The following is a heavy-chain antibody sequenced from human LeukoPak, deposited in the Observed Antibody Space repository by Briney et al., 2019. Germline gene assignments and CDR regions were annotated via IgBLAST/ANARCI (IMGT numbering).Heavy chain of an antibody. CDR3: ARGVTPAAGAFDI. CDR2: ISSSSSTI. J-gene: IGHJ3*02. Sequence: GGSLRLSCAASGFSFSTSTMHWVRQAPGKGLEWVSYISSSSSTIYYADSVKGRFTISRDNAENSLYLQMNSLRAEDTAVYYCARGVTPAAGAFDIWGQGTMVTVSS. CDR1: GFSFSTST. D-gene: IGHD2-2*01. V-gene: IGHV3-48*04.